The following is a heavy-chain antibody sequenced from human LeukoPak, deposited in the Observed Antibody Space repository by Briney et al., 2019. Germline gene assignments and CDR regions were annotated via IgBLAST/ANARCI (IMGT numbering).Heavy chain of an antibody. J-gene: IGHJ4*02. D-gene: IGHD6-13*01. CDR2: IKQDGSEK. CDR3: ARGSSSSRALFDY. Sequence: GSLRLSCAASGFTFSTSWMSWVRQAPGKGLEWVADIKQDGSEKYYVDSVKGRFTISRDNAKNSLYLQMNSLRAEDTAVYFRARGSSSSRALFDYWGQGTLVTVSS. CDR1: GFTFSTSW. V-gene: IGHV3-7*05.